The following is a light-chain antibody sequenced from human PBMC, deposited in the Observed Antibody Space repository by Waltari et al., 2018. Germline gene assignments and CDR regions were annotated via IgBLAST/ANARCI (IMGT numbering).Light chain of an antibody. V-gene: IGKV3-20*01. CDR2: GAS. J-gene: IGKJ2*01. CDR3: HQYGSSPDT. CDR1: QSVTNNN. Sequence: ELGLTQSPGTLSLSPGARPTLPCRASQSVTNNNLAWYQQKPGQAPRLLSHGASSRATGIPDRFSGSGSGTDFTLTITRLEPEDFAVYYCHQYGSSPDTFGQGTKVQIK.